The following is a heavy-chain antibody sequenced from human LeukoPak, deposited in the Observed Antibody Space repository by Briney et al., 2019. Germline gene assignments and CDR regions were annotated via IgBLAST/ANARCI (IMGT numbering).Heavy chain of an antibody. V-gene: IGHV3-21*01. Sequence: PGGSLRLSCAASGFTFSSYSMNWVRQAPGKGLEWVSSISSSSSYIYYADSVKGRFTISRDNAKNALYLQMNSLRAEDTAGYYCERGARGVSGYYFDFWGQGTLVTASS. J-gene: IGHJ4*02. D-gene: IGHD3-10*01. CDR2: ISSSSSYI. CDR1: GFTFSSYS. CDR3: ERGARGVSGYYFDF.